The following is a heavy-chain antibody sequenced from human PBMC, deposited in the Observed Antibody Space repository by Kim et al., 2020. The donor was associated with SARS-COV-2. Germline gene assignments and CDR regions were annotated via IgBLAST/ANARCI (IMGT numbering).Heavy chain of an antibody. CDR1: GGSFSDYY. D-gene: IGHD2-8*02. CDR3: ARVEGDGVGRHCSGGSCYPDS. CDR2: VNYSGST. J-gene: IGHJ4*02. Sequence: SETLSLTCGVYGGSFSDYYWSWIRQPPGKGLEWIGEVNYSGSTNYNPSLKSRVTISVDRSKNQFSLRLTSVTAADTAMYYCARVEGDGVGRHCSGGSCYPDSWGQGIVVTVSS. V-gene: IGHV4-34*01.